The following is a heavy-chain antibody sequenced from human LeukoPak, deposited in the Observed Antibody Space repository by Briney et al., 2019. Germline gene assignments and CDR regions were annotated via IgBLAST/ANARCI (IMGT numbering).Heavy chain of an antibody. J-gene: IGHJ6*02. V-gene: IGHV1-18*01. D-gene: IGHD3-9*01. CDR1: GYTFTSYG. CDR3: ARASGTYYDILTGYYSPITYYYYGMDV. Sequence: GASVKVSCKASGYTFTSYGISWVRQAPGQGLEWMGWISTYNGNTNYAQKLQGRVTMTTDTSTSTAYMELRSLRSDDTAVYYCARASGTYYDILTGYYSPITYYYYGMDVWGQGTTVTVSS. CDR2: ISTYNGNT.